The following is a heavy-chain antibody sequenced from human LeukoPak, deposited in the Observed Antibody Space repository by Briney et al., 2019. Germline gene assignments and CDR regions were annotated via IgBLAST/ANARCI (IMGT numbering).Heavy chain of an antibody. J-gene: IGHJ4*02. D-gene: IGHD3-16*01. V-gene: IGHV3-23*01. CDR1: GFTFSSYA. CDR2: ISGSGGST. CDR3: AKGGGGVLAS. Sequence: PGGSLRPSCAASGFTFSSYAMSWVRQAPGKGLEWVSAISGSGGSTYYADSVKGRFTISRDNSKNTLYLQMNSLKADDTAVYYCAKGGGGVLASWGQGTLVTVSS.